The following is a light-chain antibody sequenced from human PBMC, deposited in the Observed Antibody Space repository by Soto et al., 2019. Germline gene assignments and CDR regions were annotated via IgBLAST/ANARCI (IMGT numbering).Light chain of an antibody. CDR1: SSNIGNNY. Sequence: QSVLTQPPSVSAAAGQKVTISCSGSSSNIGNNYVSWYQQLPGTAPKLLIYDNNKRPSGIPDRFSGSKSGTSATLGITGLQTGDEADYYCGTWDGSLSAVVFGGGTQLTVL. CDR3: GTWDGSLSAVV. J-gene: IGLJ2*01. V-gene: IGLV1-51*01. CDR2: DNN.